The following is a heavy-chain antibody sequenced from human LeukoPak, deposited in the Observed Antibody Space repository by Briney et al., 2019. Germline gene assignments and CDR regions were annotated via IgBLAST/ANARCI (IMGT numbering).Heavy chain of an antibody. V-gene: IGHV4-59*01. CDR1: GDSISGYH. D-gene: IGHD2-15*01. CDR3: ARTLGYCSGGSCYQYAFDI. Sequence: SETLSLTCTVSGDSISGYHWSWIRQPPGKGLEWIGYISYSGSTKYNPSLKSRVIISVDTSKNQFSLNLSSLTAADTAVYYCARTLGYCSGGSCYQYAFDIWGLGTMVTVSA. CDR2: ISYSGST. J-gene: IGHJ3*02.